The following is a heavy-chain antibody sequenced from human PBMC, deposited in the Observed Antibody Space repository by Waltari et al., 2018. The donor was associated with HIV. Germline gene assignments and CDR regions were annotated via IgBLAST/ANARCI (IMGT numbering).Heavy chain of an antibody. D-gene: IGHD2-2*02. V-gene: IGHV3-33*01. CDR1: GFTFSSYG. CDR2: IWYDGSNK. CDR3: ARDPIYCSSTSCYTHFDY. J-gene: IGHJ4*02. Sequence: QVQLVESGGGVVQPGRSLRRSCAASGFTFSSYGMHWVRQAPGKGLEWVAVIWYDGSNKYYADSVKGRFTISRDNSKNTLYLQMNSLRAEDTAVYYCARDPIYCSSTSCYTHFDYWGQGTLVTVSS.